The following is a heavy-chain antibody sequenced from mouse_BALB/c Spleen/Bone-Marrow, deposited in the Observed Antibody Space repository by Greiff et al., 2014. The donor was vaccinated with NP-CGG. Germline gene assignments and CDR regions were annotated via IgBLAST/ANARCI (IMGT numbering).Heavy chain of an antibody. V-gene: IGHV1S81*02. J-gene: IGHJ1*01. CDR1: GYTFTSYW. CDR2: INPTNGST. CDR3: ASGPWYFDV. D-gene: IGHD3-1*01. Sequence: QVQLQQSGAELVRPGASVKLSCKASGYTFTSYWIHWIKQRPEQGLERIGEINPTNGSTNYNEEFKTKATLTVDKSSSTAYMQLSSLTSEDSAVYYCASGPWYFDVWGAGTTVTVSS.